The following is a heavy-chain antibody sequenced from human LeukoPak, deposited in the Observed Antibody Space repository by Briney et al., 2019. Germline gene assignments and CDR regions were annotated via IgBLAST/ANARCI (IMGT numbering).Heavy chain of an antibody. CDR2: IYYSGST. CDR3: AREGRYYDSSGYPFDAFDI. J-gene: IGHJ3*02. Sequence: SETLSLTCTVSGGSISSYYWSWIRRPPGKGLEWIGYIYYSGSTNYNPSLKSRVTISVDTSKNQFSLKLSSVTAADTAVYYCAREGRYYDSSGYPFDAFDIWGQGTMVTVSS. CDR1: GGSISSYY. D-gene: IGHD3-22*01. V-gene: IGHV4-59*01.